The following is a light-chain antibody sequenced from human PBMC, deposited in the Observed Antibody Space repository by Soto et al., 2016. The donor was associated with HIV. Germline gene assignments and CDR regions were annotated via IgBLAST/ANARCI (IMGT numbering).Light chain of an antibody. J-gene: IGKJ1*01. CDR3: RQSSETPRT. V-gene: IGKV1-39*01. CDR2: SAY. Sequence: DIQMTQSPSSLSASVGDRVTITCRASQSISNYVNWYQQKPGQAPKVLISSAYTLESGVSSRFSGSRSGAVFTLTISSLQPEDFGTYYCRQSSETPRTFGQGTKVLI. CDR1: QSISNY.